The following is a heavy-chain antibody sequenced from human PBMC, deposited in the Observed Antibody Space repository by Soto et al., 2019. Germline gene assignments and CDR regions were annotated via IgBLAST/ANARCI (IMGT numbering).Heavy chain of an antibody. CDR1: GFSFISYS. CDR2: INEDSSYI. Sequence: EVQLVESGGGLVKPGGSLRLSCAASGFSFISYSMNWVRQAQGKGLEWVSSINEDSSYIYYAHSLRGRFTISRDNAKDSLYLQMNSLRAEETAVYYCVRDFGWYFRSGYMDVWGDGATVTVSS. V-gene: IGHV3-21*02. D-gene: IGHD3-3*01. J-gene: IGHJ6*03. CDR3: VRDFGWYFRSGYMDV.